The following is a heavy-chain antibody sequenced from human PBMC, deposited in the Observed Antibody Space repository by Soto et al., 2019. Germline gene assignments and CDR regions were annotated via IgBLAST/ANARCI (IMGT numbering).Heavy chain of an antibody. Sequence: TSETLSLTCTVSGGSISSYYWSWIRQPAGKGLEWIGRIYTSGSTNYNPSLKSRVTMSVDTSKNQFSLKLSSVTAADTAVYYCAREGSGSYYYYYGIDVWGPGTKVTVSS. D-gene: IGHD3-10*01. CDR2: IYTSGST. V-gene: IGHV4-4*07. J-gene: IGHJ6*02. CDR3: AREGSGSYYYYYGIDV. CDR1: GGSISSYY.